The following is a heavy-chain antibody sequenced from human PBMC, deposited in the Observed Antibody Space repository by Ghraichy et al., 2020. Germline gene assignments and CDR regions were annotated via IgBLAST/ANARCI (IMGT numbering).Heavy chain of an antibody. CDR1: DGSVSSGDYY. CDR3: ARERVIWSGSHRAMDV. Sequence: SETLSLTCTVSDGSVSSGDYYWSWIRQPPGKGLEWIGYIYYSGNTYYTPSLKSRLTMSVDTSKNQFSLKLSSVTAADTAVYFCARERVIWSGSHRAMDVWGRGTTFTLSS. D-gene: IGHD3-3*01. V-gene: IGHV4-30-4*01. CDR2: IYYSGNT. J-gene: IGHJ6*02.